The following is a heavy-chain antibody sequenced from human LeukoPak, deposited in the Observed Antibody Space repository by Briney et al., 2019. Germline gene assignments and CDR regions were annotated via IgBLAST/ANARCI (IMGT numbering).Heavy chain of an antibody. CDR1: GGTFSSYA. D-gene: IGHD3-10*01. CDR3: AREGGLLWFGELLDRTGMDV. V-gene: IGHV1-69*13. J-gene: IGHJ6*02. Sequence: SVKVSCKASGGTFSSYAISWVRQAPGQGLEWMGGIIPIFGTANYAQKFQGRVTITADESTSTAYMELSSLRSEDTAVNYCAREGGLLWFGELLDRTGMDVWGQGTTVTVSS. CDR2: IIPIFGTA.